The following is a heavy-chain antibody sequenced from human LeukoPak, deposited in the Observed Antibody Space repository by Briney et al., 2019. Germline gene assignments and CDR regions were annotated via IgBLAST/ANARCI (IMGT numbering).Heavy chain of an antibody. J-gene: IGHJ4*02. CDR2: IYSGGST. CDR1: GFTVSSYP. Sequence: PGKSLRLSCAASGFTVSSYPMYWVRQAPGKGLEWVSLIYSGGSTYYADSVKGRFTISRDTSKNTLYLQMNSLRAEDTAVYYCARSDMVAGTDYWGQGTLVTVSS. V-gene: IGHV3-66*01. CDR3: ARSDMVAGTDY. D-gene: IGHD6-19*01.